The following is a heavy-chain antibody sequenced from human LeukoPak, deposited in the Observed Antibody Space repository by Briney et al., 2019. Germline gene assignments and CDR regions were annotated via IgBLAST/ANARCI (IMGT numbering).Heavy chain of an antibody. Sequence: ALVKVSCKASGYTLTDYCMHWVRQAPGQGLEWRGRINPNSGGTNYAQKFQGRVTMTRDTSISTVYMELSRLRSDDTAVYYCARLGYYESSGYYEYWGQGTLVTVSS. CDR3: ARLGYYESSGYYEY. J-gene: IGHJ4*02. CDR1: GYTLTDYC. CDR2: INPNSGGT. V-gene: IGHV1-2*06. D-gene: IGHD3-22*01.